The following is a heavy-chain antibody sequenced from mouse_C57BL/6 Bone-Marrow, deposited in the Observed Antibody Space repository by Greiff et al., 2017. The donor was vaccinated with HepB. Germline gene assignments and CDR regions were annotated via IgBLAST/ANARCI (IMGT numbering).Heavy chain of an antibody. J-gene: IGHJ2*01. V-gene: IGHV1-81*01. Sequence: QVQLKESGAELARPGASVKLSCKASGYTFTSYGISWVKQRTGQGLEWIGEIYPRSGNTYYNEKFKGKATLTADKSSSTAYMELRSLTSEDSAVYFCARDSLLRVFDYWGQGTTLTVSS. CDR3: ARDSLLRVFDY. CDR1: GYTFTSYG. D-gene: IGHD1-2*01. CDR2: IYPRSGNT.